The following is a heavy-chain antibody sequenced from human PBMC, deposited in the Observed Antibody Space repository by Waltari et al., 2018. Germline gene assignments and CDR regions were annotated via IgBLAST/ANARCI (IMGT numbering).Heavy chain of an antibody. CDR1: GFTFSSYA. CDR2: ISYDGSNK. J-gene: IGHJ4*02. V-gene: IGHV3-30-3*01. Sequence: QVQLVESGGGVVQPGRSLRLSCAASGFTFSSYAMHWVRPAPGKGLEWVAVISYDGSNKYYADSVKGRFTISRDNSKNTLYLQMNSLRAEDTAVYYCARGRRPVGGDYGGGPFGYWGQGTLVTVSS. CDR3: ARGRRPVGGDYGGGPFGY. D-gene: IGHD4-17*01.